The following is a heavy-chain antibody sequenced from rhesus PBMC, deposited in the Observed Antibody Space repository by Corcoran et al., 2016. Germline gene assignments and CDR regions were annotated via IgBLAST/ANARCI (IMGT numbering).Heavy chain of an antibody. J-gene: IGHJ4*01. CDR2: IYWADDK. Sequence: QVTLKESGPALVKPTQTLTLTCPFSGFSLTTSGMGVGWIRQPPGKALELLALIYWADDKRYSTSLKSRLTISKDTSKNQVVLTMTSMDPVDTATYYCARGVWGSSYFDYWGQGVLVTVSS. CDR1: GFSLTTSGMG. D-gene: IGHD3-34*01. V-gene: IGHV2-174*01. CDR3: ARGVWGSSYFDY.